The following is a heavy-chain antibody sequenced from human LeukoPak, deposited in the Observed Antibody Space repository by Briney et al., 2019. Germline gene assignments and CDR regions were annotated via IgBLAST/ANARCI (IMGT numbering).Heavy chain of an antibody. CDR1: GFTFSSYS. D-gene: IGHD3-9*01. CDR3: ARDRRPYYDILTGSLGGGGY. V-gene: IGHV3-21*01. J-gene: IGHJ4*02. Sequence: NPGGSLRLSCAASGFTFSSYSMNWVRQAPGKGVEWVSSISTSSSYIHYADSVKGRFTISRDNAKNSLYLQMNSLRAEDTAVYYCARDRRPYYDILTGSLGGGGYWGQGTLVTVSS. CDR2: ISTSSSYI.